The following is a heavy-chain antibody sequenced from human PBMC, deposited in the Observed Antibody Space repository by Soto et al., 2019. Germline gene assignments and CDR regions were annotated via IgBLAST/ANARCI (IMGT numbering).Heavy chain of an antibody. CDR3: ARGPFAVAIFIPTRYYYYGMDV. CDR2: INHSGST. J-gene: IGHJ6*02. V-gene: IGHV4-34*01. Sequence: PSETLSLTCAVYGGSFSGYYWSWIRQPPGKGLEWIGEINHSGSTNYNPSLKSRVTISVDTSKNQFSLKLSSVTAADSAVYYCARGPFAVAIFIPTRYYYYGMDVRGQGTTVTVSS. CDR1: GGSFSGYY. D-gene: IGHD2-21*01.